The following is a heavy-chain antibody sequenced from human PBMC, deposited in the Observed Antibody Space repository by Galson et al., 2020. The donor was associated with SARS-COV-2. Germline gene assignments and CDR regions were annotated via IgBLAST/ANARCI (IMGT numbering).Heavy chain of an antibody. J-gene: IGHJ4*02. D-gene: IGHD3-10*01. CDR3: ARCLGSGPDYYKSGRITVPFDK. Sequence: ASETLSLTCTVSGGSISSGAYYWRWIRQPPGKGLEWTGHIYYSGRPYYNPSLNGRVTISGDTSKNQFSLKLRSVTAADTAIYYCARCLGSGPDYYKSGRITVPFDKWGQGTLVNVSS. V-gene: IGHV4-30-4*01. CDR1: GGSISSGAYY. CDR2: IYYSGRP.